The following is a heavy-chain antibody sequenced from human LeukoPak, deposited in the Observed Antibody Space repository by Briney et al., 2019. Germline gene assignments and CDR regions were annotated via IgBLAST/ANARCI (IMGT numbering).Heavy chain of an antibody. V-gene: IGHV3-48*01. Sequence: TGGSLRLSCAASGFTFSSYNMNWVRQTPGRGLEWLSYISYSSSTIYYADSVKGRFTISRDNAKNSLYLQMNSLRAEDTAVYYCERTYGGTFDYWGQGTLVTVSS. J-gene: IGHJ4*02. CDR1: GFTFSSYN. CDR2: ISYSSSTI. D-gene: IGHD4-23*01. CDR3: ERTYGGTFDY.